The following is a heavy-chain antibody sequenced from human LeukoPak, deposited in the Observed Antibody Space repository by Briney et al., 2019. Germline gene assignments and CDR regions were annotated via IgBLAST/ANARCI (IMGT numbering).Heavy chain of an antibody. V-gene: IGHV3-7*01. CDR1: GFTFSTSW. J-gene: IGHJ4*02. CDR2: IKKDGSET. D-gene: IGHD6-13*01. CDR3: ARVLGSSSWSHFDY. Sequence: PGGSLRLSCAASGFTFSTSWMSWVRQVPGKGLEWVANIKKDGSETYYVDSVKGRFTISRDNAKNSLYLQMNSLRAEDTAVYYCARVLGSSSWSHFDYWGQGTLVTVSS.